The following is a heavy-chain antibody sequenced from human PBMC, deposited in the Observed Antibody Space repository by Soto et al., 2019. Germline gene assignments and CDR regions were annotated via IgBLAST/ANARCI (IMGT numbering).Heavy chain of an antibody. J-gene: IGHJ4*02. CDR1: GDSVSIYSGA. CDR3: ANDPGYRLYD. Sequence: SQTLSLTCVISGDSVSIYSGAWNWIRQSPSRGLEWLGRTYYRSKWYYDYAESVKSRIIISVDTSKNQFSLQLNSVTPEDAAVYYCANDPGYRLYDWGQGTQVTVSS. D-gene: IGHD3-3*01. V-gene: IGHV6-1*01. CDR2: TYYRSKWYY.